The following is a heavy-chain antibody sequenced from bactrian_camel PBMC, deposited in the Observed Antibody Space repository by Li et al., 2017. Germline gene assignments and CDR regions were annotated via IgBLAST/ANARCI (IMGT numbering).Heavy chain of an antibody. J-gene: IGHJ4*01. CDR3: AKWTGPYVNYDLRAGH. V-gene: IGHV3S33*01. CDR1: GFTFGDYD. Sequence: HVQLVESGGGLVQPGGSLKLSCVVSGFTFGDYDMTWPRQGQGKGPGLEWVSHIVRTGNSAVSADSVKGRFAISRDNANSTLYLELNNVKTEDTAMYYCAKWTGPYVNYDLRAGHWGQGTQVTVS. CDR2: IVRTGNSA. D-gene: IGHD4*01.